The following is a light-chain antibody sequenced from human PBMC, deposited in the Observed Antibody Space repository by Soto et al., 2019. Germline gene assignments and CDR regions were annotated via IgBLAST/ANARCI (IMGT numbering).Light chain of an antibody. CDR3: QQLYTLPFT. CDR2: AAS. CDR1: QGINTF. Sequence: IHFAYSPWPLSSFFVERVTITCRASQGINTFLAWYQQKAGKAPKLLIYAASTLQSGVPSRFSGSGSGTEFTLTISGLLPEDFAAYHCQQLYTLPFTFGQGTRLEIK. V-gene: IGKV1-9*01. J-gene: IGKJ5*01.